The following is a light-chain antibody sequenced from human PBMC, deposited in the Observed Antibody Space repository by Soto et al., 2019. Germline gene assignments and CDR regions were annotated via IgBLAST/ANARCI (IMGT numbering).Light chain of an antibody. V-gene: IGLV2-18*02. CDR1: GSDVGSYNR. J-gene: IGLJ3*02. Sequence: QSDLTQPPSVSGSPGQSVTISCTGTGSDVGSYNRVSWYQQPPGTAPKLIIYEVTTRPSGVPGRFSGSKSGNTASLTISGLQAEDEADYYCTSWASSNTWVFGGGTKLTVL. CDR2: EVT. CDR3: TSWASSNTWV.